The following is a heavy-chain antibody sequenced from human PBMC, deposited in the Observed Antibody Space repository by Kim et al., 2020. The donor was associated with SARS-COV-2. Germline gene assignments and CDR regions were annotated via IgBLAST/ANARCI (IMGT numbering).Heavy chain of an antibody. D-gene: IGHD3-16*01. J-gene: IGHJ3*02. CDR3: ARESDYAFDI. Sequence: TIHCADSWKARFTISRDNAKNSRYLQMNSLRDEDTAVYFCARESDYAFDIWGQGTMVTVSS. CDR2: TI. V-gene: IGHV3-48*02.